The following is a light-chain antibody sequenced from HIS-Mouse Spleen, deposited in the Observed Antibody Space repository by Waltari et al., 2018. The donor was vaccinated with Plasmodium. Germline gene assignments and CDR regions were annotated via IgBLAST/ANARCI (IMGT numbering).Light chain of an antibody. Sequence: QSVLTQPPSVSAAPGQKVTISCSGSSSNIGNNYVSWYQQLPGTAPKLLIYDKKNPPSGIPDRVSGSKSGTSATLGITGLQTGDEADYYCGTWDSSLSAGVVFGGGTKLTVL. CDR1: SSNIGNNY. J-gene: IGLJ2*01. CDR2: DKK. V-gene: IGLV1-51*01. CDR3: GTWDSSLSAGVV.